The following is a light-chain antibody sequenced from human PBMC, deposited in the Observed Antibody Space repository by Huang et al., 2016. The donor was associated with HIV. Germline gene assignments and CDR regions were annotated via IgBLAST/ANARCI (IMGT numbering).Light chain of an antibody. J-gene: IGKJ1*01. CDR3: QQYNTFWT. V-gene: IGKV1-5*03. CDR1: HSVSTW. Sequence: DIQMTQSPSILSAVVGDRVTITCRASHSVSTWVAWYQQKPGQPPKRLLYTSSNLESGFTSRFSVSGSGTEFTLTITSLQPDDYASYYCQQYNTFWTFGQGTKV. CDR2: TSS.